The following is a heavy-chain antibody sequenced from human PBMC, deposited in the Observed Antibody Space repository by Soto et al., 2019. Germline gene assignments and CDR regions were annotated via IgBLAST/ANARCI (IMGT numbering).Heavy chain of an antibody. Sequence: SETLSLTCTVSGGSFSSGDYYWSWFRQPPGKGLEWIGYIYYPGSTFNNPSLKSRVSISIDTSKTQFSLKLSSVTAADTAVYYCARIHFGDEPSYYYYGMDVWGQGTTVTVSS. V-gene: IGHV4-30-4*01. CDR3: ARIHFGDEPSYYYYGMDV. CDR1: GGSFSSGDYY. D-gene: IGHD4-17*01. J-gene: IGHJ6*02. CDR2: IYYPGST.